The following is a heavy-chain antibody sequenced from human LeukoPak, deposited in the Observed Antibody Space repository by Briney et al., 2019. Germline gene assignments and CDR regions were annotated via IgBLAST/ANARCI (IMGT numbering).Heavy chain of an antibody. D-gene: IGHD2-21*02. Sequence: GGSLRLSCAASGFTFSSYWMSWVRQAPGKGLEWVANIKQGGSEKYYVDSVKGRFTISRDNAKNSLYLQMNSLRVEDTAVYYCTSWGDTTAEYFQRWGQGTLVTVSS. CDR1: GFTFSSYW. CDR3: TSWGDTTAEYFQR. J-gene: IGHJ1*01. CDR2: IKQGGSEK. V-gene: IGHV3-7*01.